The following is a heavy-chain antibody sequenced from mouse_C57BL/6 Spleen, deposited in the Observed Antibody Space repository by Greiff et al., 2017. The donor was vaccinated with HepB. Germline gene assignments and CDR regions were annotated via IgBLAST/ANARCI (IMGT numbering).Heavy chain of an antibody. J-gene: IGHJ2*01. CDR1: GFTFSSYA. V-gene: IGHV5-9-1*02. D-gene: IGHD2-12*01. Sequence: EVQVVESGEGLVKPGGSLKLSCAASGFTFSSYAMSWVRQTPEKRLEWVAYISSGGDYIYYADTVKGRFTISRDNARNTLYLQMSSLKSEDTAMYYCTREVYDGDYFDYWGQGTTLTVSS. CDR3: TREVYDGDYFDY. CDR2: ISSGGDYI.